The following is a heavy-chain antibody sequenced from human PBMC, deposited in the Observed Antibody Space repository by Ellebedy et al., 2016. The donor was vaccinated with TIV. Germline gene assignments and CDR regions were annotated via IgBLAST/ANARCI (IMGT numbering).Heavy chain of an antibody. CDR1: GGSISSGGYY. V-gene: IGHV4-39*07. J-gene: IGHJ5*02. CDR3: ARRFDP. Sequence: SETLSLXXTVSGGSISSGGYYWSWIRQHPGKGLEWIGEINHSGSTNYNPSLKSRVTISVDTSKNQFSLKLSSVTAADTAVYYCARRFDPWGQGTLVTVSS. CDR2: INHSGST.